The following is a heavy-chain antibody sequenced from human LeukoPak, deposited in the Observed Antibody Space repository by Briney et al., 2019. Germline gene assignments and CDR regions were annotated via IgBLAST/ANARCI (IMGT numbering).Heavy chain of an antibody. CDR1: GFTFSGSA. Sequence: GGSLRLSCAASGFTFSGSAMHWVRQASGKGLEWVGRIRSTANGYATAYAASVKGRFTISRDDSKNTAYLQMDSLKTEDTAVYCTRDPRHLDSWGQGTLVTVSS. V-gene: IGHV3-73*01. D-gene: IGHD5-24*01. J-gene: IGHJ4*02. CDR3: RDPRHLDS. CDR2: IRSTANGYAT.